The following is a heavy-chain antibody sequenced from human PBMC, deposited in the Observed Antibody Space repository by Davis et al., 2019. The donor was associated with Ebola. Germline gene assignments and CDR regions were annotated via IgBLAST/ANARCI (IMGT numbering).Heavy chain of an antibody. J-gene: IGHJ4*02. D-gene: IGHD6-19*01. CDR1: GFTFSSYW. CDR3: ARRSGWLDY. V-gene: IGHV3-74*01. CDR2: INSDGSST. Sequence: GESLKISCAASGFTFSSYWMHWVRQAPGKGLVWVSRINSDGSSTSYADSVKGRFTISRDNAKNTLYLQMNSLRAEDTAVYYCARRSGWLDYWGQGTQVTVSS.